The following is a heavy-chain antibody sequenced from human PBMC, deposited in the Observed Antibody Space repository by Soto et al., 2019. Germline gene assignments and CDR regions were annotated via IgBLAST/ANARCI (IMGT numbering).Heavy chain of an antibody. V-gene: IGHV3-7*04. CDR2: IKQDGNEK. D-gene: IGHD1-26*01. J-gene: IGHJ5*02. Sequence: EVQLVESGGGLVQPGGSLRLSCAASGLTFSSNWMSWVRQAPGRGLECVANIKQDGNEKYYVDSVKGRFTISRDNAKNSLYLQMNGLRAEDTAVYYCARVVGAPNWFDPWGQGTLVTVSS. CDR1: GLTFSSNW. CDR3: ARVVGAPNWFDP.